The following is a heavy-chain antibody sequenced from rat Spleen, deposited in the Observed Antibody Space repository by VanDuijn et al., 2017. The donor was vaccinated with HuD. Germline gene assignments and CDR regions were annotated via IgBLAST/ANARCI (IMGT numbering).Heavy chain of an antibody. CDR3: ARPTTGIPFNY. Sequence: EVQLVESGGGLVQPGRSLKLSCAASGFTFSNYGMAWVRQAPTMGLEWVATISYDAGGTYYRDSVKGRFTVSRDNAKSTLYLQVDSLRSEDTAIYYCARPTTGIPFNYWGQGVMVTVSS. D-gene: IGHD1-9*01. CDR2: ISYDAGGT. J-gene: IGHJ2*01. V-gene: IGHV5-29*01. CDR1: GFTFSNYG.